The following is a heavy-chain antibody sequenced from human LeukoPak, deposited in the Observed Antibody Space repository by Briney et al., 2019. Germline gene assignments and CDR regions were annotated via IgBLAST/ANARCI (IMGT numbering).Heavy chain of an antibody. V-gene: IGHV4-61*02. Sequence: SQTLSLTCTVSGGSINSDNYYWSWIRQPAGKGLEWIGRIYSSGSTNYNPSLKSRVTISVDTSKNQFSLKLSSVTAADTAVYYCARDRMYYDILTGCHPGNWFDPWGQGTLVTVSS. CDR1: GGSINSDNYY. CDR3: ARDRMYYDILTGCHPGNWFDP. D-gene: IGHD3-9*01. CDR2: IYSSGST. J-gene: IGHJ5*02.